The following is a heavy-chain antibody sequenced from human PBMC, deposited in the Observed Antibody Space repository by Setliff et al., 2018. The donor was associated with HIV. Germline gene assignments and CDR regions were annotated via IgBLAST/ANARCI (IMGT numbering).Heavy chain of an antibody. D-gene: IGHD4-17*01. V-gene: IGHV1-2*06. CDR3: ARSTTAD. J-gene: IGHJ4*02. CDR2: INPKSGVT. CDR1: GYTFTDYY. Sequence: ASVKVSCKASGYTFTDYYIHWVRQAPGHGLEWVGRINPKSGVTNYAQKFQGRVTMTRDTSISTAYMELSRLRSDDTALYYCARSTTADWGQGTMVTVSS.